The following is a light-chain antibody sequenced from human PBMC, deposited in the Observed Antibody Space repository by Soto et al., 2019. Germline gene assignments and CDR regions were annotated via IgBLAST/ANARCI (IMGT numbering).Light chain of an antibody. J-gene: IGKJ1*01. CDR2: LAS. CDR1: QSLLHGDGNNY. CDR3: MQSLQTWT. V-gene: IGKV2-28*01. Sequence: DIEMTQSPLSLPVTPGEPASISCRSSQSLLHGDGNNYLDWYLQRPGQSPQLLIYLASNRASGVPDRFSGSGSGTDFTLTISRVEAEDAGVSYCMQSLQTWTFGQGTTIEIK.